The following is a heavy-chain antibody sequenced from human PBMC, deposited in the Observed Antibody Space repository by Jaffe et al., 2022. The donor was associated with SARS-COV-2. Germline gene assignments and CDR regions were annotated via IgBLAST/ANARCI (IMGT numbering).Heavy chain of an antibody. Sequence: EVQLVQSGAEVKKAGESLRISCKGSGYSFTNYWITWVRQMPGKGLEWMGRIDPSDSYTNYSPSSEGHVTISADKSISTAYLQWSSLKASDTAMYYCAREVRYQLPNEYYNYYGMDVWGQGTTVTVSS. CDR3: AREVRYQLPNEYYNYYGMDV. D-gene: IGHD2-2*01. J-gene: IGHJ6*02. CDR1: GYSFTNYW. CDR2: IDPSDSYT. V-gene: IGHV5-10-1*03.